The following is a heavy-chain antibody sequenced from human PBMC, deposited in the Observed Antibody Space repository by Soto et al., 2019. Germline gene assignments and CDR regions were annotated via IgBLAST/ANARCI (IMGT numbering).Heavy chain of an antibody. J-gene: IGHJ4*02. D-gene: IGHD2-15*01. CDR1: GFTFSDYY. Sequence: GGSLRLSCAASGFTFSDYYMSWIRQAPGKGLEWVSYISSSGSTIYYADSVKGRFTISRDNAKNSLYLQMNSLRAEDTAVYYCAGECSGGSCYSSGYFDYWGQGTLVTVSS. CDR2: ISSSGSTI. V-gene: IGHV3-11*01. CDR3: AGECSGGSCYSSGYFDY.